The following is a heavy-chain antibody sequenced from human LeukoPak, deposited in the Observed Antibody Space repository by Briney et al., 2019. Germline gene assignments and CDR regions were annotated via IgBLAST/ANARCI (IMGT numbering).Heavy chain of an antibody. D-gene: IGHD6-19*01. CDR2: ITSSSITI. V-gene: IGHV3-48*02. Sequence: GGSLRLSCTASGVTFSSYSMKGVRQAPGKGLEWVSYITSSSITIYYADSVKGRVTISRDKARSSLYLQMNSLRHDDTAVYYCARKISLSGWSIAYWGQGTLVTVSS. CDR3: ARKISLSGWSIAY. CDR1: GVTFSSYS. J-gene: IGHJ4*02.